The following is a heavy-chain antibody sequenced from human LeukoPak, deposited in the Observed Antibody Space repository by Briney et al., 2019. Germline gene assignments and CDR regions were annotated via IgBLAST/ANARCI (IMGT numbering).Heavy chain of an antibody. D-gene: IGHD3-22*01. CDR3: ARPYYYDSRIDP. Sequence: SQTLSLTCTVSGGSISSGDYYWSWIRQPPGKGLEWIGYFYHNGGTYYNPSRKSRVTISVDTSKNQFSLKLSSVTAADTAVYFCARPYYYDSRIDPWGQGTLVTVSS. J-gene: IGHJ5*02. V-gene: IGHV4-30-4*01. CDR1: GGSISSGDYY. CDR2: FYHNGGT.